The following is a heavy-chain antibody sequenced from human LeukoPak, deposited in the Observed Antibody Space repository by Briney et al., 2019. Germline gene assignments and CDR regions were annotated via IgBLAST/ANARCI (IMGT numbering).Heavy chain of an antibody. CDR2: IYTGGST. J-gene: IGHJ4*02. V-gene: IGHV3-53*01. Sequence: GKSLRLSCAASGFTFSTYAMHWVRQAPGKGLEWVSLIYTGGSTYYADSVKGRFTISRDNSKNTLYLQMNSLRAEDTAVYYCARGGSYASFGFDYWGQGTLVTVSS. D-gene: IGHD1-26*01. CDR1: GFTFSTYA. CDR3: ARGGSYASFGFDY.